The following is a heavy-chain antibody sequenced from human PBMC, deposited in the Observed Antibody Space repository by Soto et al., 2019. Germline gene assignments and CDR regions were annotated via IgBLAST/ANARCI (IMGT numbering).Heavy chain of an antibody. Sequence: QVQLVQSGAEVKKPGSSVKVSCKASGGTFSSYAISWVRQAPGQGLECMGGIIPIFGTANYAQKYQGRVTITADESTSPAYMELSSLRAEDTAVYYCARGVLAARAQYFDYWGQGTLVTVSS. CDR3: ARGVLAARAQYFDY. D-gene: IGHD6-6*01. V-gene: IGHV1-69*01. CDR1: GGTFSSYA. J-gene: IGHJ4*02. CDR2: IIPIFGTA.